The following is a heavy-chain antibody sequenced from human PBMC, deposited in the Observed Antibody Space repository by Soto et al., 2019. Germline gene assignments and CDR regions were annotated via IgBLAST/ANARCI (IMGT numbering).Heavy chain of an antibody. J-gene: IGHJ6*02. Sequence: WTWIRQPPGRGLEWIGYIYYTGTTNYNPSLKSRVTISVDTSKNQFSLSLTSVTAADTAVYYCARDYPRRRADYGRNGMDVWGQGTTVTVSS. CDR3: ARDYPRRRADYGRNGMDV. CDR2: IYYTGTT. V-gene: IGHV4-59*01. D-gene: IGHD3-16*01.